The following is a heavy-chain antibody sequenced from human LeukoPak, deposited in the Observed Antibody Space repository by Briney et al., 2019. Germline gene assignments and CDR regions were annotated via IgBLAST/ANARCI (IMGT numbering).Heavy chain of an antibody. CDR2: ISYDGSNK. D-gene: IGHD1-26*01. J-gene: IGHJ4*02. CDR3: AKGLSGSYFDY. CDR1: GFTFSSYG. V-gene: IGHV3-30*18. Sequence: GRSLRLSCAASGFTFSSYGMHWVRQAPGKGLEWVAVISYDGSNKYYADSVKGRFTISRDNSKNTLYLQMNSLRAEDTAVYYCAKGLSGSYFDYWGQGTLVTVSS.